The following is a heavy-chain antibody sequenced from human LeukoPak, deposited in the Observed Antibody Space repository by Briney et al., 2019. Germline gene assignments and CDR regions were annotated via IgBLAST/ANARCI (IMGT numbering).Heavy chain of an antibody. CDR1: GFPISSYD. CDR3: ARQIRPYDSSNYHGSLRAYYFDF. J-gene: IGHJ4*02. CDR2: IYTSAYT. D-gene: IGHD3-22*01. Sequence: PSETLSLTCTVTGFPISSYDWSWIRQPPGKGLEWIGFIYTSAYTNYNPSLKSRVTISVDRSKNQFSLKLSSVTAADTAVYFCARQIRPYDSSNYHGSLRAYYFDFWGQGTQVTVSS. V-gene: IGHV4-4*09.